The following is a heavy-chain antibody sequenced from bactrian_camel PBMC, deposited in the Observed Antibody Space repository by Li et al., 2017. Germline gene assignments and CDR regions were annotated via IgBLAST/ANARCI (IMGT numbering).Heavy chain of an antibody. CDR1: EFSKNTKC. V-gene: IGHV3S40*01. CDR3: AAAADDSLRLDQYCHDDAYSY. Sequence: VQLVESGGGSAQAGGSLRLSCVVAEFSKNTKCMGWFRQAPGKDLKDREGVAAADLGGGSTYYADSVKGRFTISQDNAKNTLYLQMNSLKPEDTAMYYCAAAADDSLRLDQYCHDDAYSYWGQGTQVTVS. CDR2: ADLGGGST. D-gene: IGHD5*01. J-gene: IGHJ4*01.